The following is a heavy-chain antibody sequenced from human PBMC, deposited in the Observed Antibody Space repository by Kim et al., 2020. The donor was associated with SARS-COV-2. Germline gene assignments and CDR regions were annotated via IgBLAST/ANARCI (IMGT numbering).Heavy chain of an antibody. Sequence: SGPTLVNPTQTLTLTCTCSGFLVTSSGVGVGWIRQPPGKALEWLALIYWDDDSRYSPSLKNILTITKDTSKNQVLLTVNNVDPVDTATYYCAHRSSLKGVFDIWGQGTMVTVSS. V-gene: IGHV2-5*02. CDR2: IYWDDDS. D-gene: IGHD2-8*01. J-gene: IGHJ3*02. CDR1: GFLVTSSGVG. CDR3: AHRSSLKGVFDI.